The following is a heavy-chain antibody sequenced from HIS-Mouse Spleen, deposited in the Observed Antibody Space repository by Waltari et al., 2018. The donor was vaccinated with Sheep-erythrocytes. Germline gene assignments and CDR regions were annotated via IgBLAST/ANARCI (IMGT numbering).Heavy chain of an antibody. J-gene: IGHJ4*02. Sequence: EVQLVESGGGLVKPGGSLRLSCAASGFTFSSYRMNWVRQAPGKGLEWGSSIRRRRSYIYYADTVKGRFTISRDNAKNSRDLQMNSLRAEDTAVYYCARVASGATFDYWGQGTLVTVSS. CDR2: IRRRRSYI. D-gene: IGHD1-26*01. CDR1: GFTFSSYR. CDR3: ARVASGATFDY. V-gene: IGHV3-21*01.